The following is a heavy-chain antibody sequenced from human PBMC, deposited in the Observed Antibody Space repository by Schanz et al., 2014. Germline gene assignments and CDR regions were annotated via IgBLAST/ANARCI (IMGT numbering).Heavy chain of an antibody. J-gene: IGHJ4*02. Sequence: QVQLVQSGAEVKKPGASVKVSCKASGYTFTRSGISWVRQAPGQGLEWMGRIIPILGIANYAQKFQGRVTITADKSTSTAYMELSSLRSEDTAVYYCARGQYYYDSSGYLQNDYWGQGTLVTVSS. CDR3: ARGQYYYDSSGYLQNDY. CDR2: IIPILGIA. D-gene: IGHD3-22*01. V-gene: IGHV1-69*09. CDR1: GYTFTRSG.